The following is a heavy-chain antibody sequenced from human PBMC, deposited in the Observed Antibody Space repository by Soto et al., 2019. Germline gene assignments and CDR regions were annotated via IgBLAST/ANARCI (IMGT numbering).Heavy chain of an antibody. J-gene: IGHJ5*02. CDR1: GFSFTNIG. D-gene: IGHD2-15*01. V-gene: IGHV1-8*02. Sequence: QVQQVQSGAEVKKPGASVRVSCKASGFSFTNIGIHWVRQASGQGVEWVGWINSESGATVFVPTLQGRASMSSSTSISIAYGEVGVFRGDGTAVYFCATGRGGLGGGGLDTGGEGTMVIVSS. CDR2: INSESGAT. CDR3: ATGRGGLGGGGLDT.